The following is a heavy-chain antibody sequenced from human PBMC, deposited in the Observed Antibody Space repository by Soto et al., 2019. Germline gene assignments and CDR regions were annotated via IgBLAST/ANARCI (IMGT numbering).Heavy chain of an antibody. CDR3: ARDHNSGYDYVHVWDYGMDV. D-gene: IGHD5-12*01. Sequence: ASVKVSCKASGYSFTSYGISWVRRAPGQGLEWMGWISPYNGHTQFVQKFQGRVTITADESTSTAYMELSSLRSEDTAVYYCARDHNSGYDYVHVWDYGMDVWGQGTTVTVS. J-gene: IGHJ6*02. CDR2: ISPYNGHT. CDR1: GYSFTSYG. V-gene: IGHV1-18*01.